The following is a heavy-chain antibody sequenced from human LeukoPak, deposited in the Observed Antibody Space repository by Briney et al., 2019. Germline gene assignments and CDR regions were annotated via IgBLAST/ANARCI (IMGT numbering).Heavy chain of an antibody. D-gene: IGHD4-17*01. J-gene: IGHJ5*02. CDR3: ARDRATVTNDWFDP. Sequence: GGSLRLSCAASGFTFSDYYMSWIRQAPGKGLEWVSYISSSGNTIYSADSVKGRFTISRDNAKNSLYLQLHSLRAEDTAVYYCARDRATVTNDWFDPWGQGTLVTVSS. V-gene: IGHV3-11*04. CDR1: GFTFSDYY. CDR2: ISSSGNTI.